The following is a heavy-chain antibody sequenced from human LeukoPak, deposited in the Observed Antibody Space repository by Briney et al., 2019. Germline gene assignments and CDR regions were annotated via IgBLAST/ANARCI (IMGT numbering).Heavy chain of an antibody. D-gene: IGHD2-2*01. CDR2: IYTDTGNP. J-gene: IGHJ4*02. Sequence: VASVKVSCKASGYTFTTFPMNWVRQAPGQGLEWMGWIYTDTGNPTYAQGFTGRFVFSLDTSVSTAYLQISSLKAEDTAVYYCARGQLTGDNCSSTSCPLSSPIFDYWGQGTLVTVSS. CDR3: ARGQLTGDNCSSTSCPLSSPIFDY. V-gene: IGHV7-4-1*02. CDR1: GYTFTTFP.